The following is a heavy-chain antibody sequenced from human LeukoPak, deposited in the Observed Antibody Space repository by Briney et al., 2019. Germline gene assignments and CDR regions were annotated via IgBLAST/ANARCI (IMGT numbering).Heavy chain of an antibody. Sequence: ASVKVSCKASGYTFTGYFMHWVRQAPGQGLEWMGWINPNSGGTNYAQKFQGRVTMTRDTSISTAYMELSRLRSEDTAVYYCARAPSETYFDYWGHGTLVTVSS. CDR1: GYTFTGYF. CDR3: ARAPSETYFDY. J-gene: IGHJ4*01. CDR2: INPNSGGT. V-gene: IGHV1-2*02.